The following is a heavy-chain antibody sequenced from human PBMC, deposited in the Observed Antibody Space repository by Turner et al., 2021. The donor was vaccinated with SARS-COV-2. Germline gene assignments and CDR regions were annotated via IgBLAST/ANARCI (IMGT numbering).Heavy chain of an antibody. J-gene: IGHJ6*02. V-gene: IGHV3-30-3*01. Sequence: VKLVESGGGLVQPGGSLRLSCAASGFTFSSYAMHWVRQAPGKGLEWVAVISYDGSNKYYADSVKGRFTISRDNSKNTLYLQMNSLRAEDTAVYYCARSFGGSYLYGLDVWGQGTTVTVSS. CDR3: ARSFGGSYLYGLDV. CDR2: ISYDGSNK. D-gene: IGHD1-26*01. CDR1: GFTFSSYA.